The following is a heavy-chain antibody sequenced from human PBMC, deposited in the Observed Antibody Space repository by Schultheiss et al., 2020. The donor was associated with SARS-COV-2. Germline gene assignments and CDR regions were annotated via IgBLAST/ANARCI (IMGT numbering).Heavy chain of an antibody. CDR2: IYYSGST. V-gene: IGHV4-30-4*01. D-gene: IGHD3-10*01. CDR1: GASLSSGAYS. CDR3: ARGALLLGEDAFDI. Sequence: SETLSLTCTVSGASLSSGAYSWSWIRQPPGRGLEWIGFIYYSGSTYYNSSLKSRITISEDTSKNQFSLKMSSVTAADTAVYYCARGALLLGEDAFDIWGQGTMVTVSS. J-gene: IGHJ3*02.